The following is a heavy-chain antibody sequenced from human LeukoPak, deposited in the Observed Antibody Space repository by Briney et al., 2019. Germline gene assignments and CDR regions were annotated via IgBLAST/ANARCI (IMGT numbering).Heavy chain of an antibody. V-gene: IGHV4-59*01. Sequence: SETLSLTCAVYGGSFSGYYWTWIRQPPGKRLEWIGYIYYTGSTTYNPSLQSRVTISVDTSKNQFSLKLSSVTAADTAIYYCVRRYCSNTSCHKTTNWFDPWGQGTLVTVSS. J-gene: IGHJ5*02. CDR1: GGSFSGYY. D-gene: IGHD2-2*02. CDR3: VRRYCSNTSCHKTTNWFDP. CDR2: IYYTGST.